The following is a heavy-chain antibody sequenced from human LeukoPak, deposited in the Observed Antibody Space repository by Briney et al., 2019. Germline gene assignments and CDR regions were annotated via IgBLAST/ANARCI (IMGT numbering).Heavy chain of an antibody. J-gene: IGHJ5*02. Sequence: SETLSLTCTVSGGSISSSSYYWGWIRQPPGKGLEWIGSIYYSGSTYYNPSLKSRVTISVDTSKNQFSLKLSSVTAADTAVYYCARRTAAGTRVDPWGQGTLVTVSS. V-gene: IGHV4-39*01. D-gene: IGHD6-13*01. CDR3: ARRTAAGTRVDP. CDR1: GGSISSSSYY. CDR2: IYYSGST.